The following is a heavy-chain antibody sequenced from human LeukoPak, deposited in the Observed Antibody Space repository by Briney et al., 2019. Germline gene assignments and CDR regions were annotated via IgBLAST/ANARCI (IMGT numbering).Heavy chain of an antibody. J-gene: IGHJ6*04. CDR2: MNPNSGNT. Sequence: ASVKVSCKASGYTFTSYDINWVRQATGQGLEWMGWMNPNSGNTGYAQKFQGRVTITRNTSISTDHMELSSLRSEDTAVYYCARGDYDFWSGSPPMDVWGKGTTVTVSS. CDR3: ARGDYDFWSGSPPMDV. V-gene: IGHV1-8*03. D-gene: IGHD3-3*01. CDR1: GYTFTSYD.